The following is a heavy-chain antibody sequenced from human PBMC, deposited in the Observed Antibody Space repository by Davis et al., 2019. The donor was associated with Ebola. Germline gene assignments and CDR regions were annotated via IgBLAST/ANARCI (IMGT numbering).Heavy chain of an antibody. CDR2: IYYSGST. V-gene: IGHV4-39*01. Sequence: LRLSCTVPGGSFSSSSYHRGWIRQPPGKGLEWIGSIYYSGSTYYNPSLKSRVTISVDTSKNQFSLKLSYVTAADTAVYYCARQDMGGDIVVVVAAFDYWGQGTLVTVSS. D-gene: IGHD2-15*01. J-gene: IGHJ4*02. CDR3: ARQDMGGDIVVVVAAFDY. CDR1: GGSFSSSSYH.